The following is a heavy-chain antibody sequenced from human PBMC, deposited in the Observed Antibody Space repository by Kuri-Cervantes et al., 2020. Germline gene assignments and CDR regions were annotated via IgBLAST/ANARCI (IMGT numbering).Heavy chain of an antibody. Sequence: GESLKISCAASGFTFSDYGMSWVRQAPGKGLEWVSVISGNGGTTYYADSVKGRFTISRDNSKNTLYLQMNSLRAEDTAVYYCAKVGRGYSIDAFDIWGQGTMVTVSS. CDR1: GFTFSDYG. J-gene: IGHJ3*02. V-gene: IGHV3-23*01. CDR2: ISGNGGTT. D-gene: IGHD6-13*01. CDR3: AKVGRGYSIDAFDI.